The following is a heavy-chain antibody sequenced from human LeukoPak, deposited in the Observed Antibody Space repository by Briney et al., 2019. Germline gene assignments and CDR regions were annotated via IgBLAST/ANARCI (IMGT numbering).Heavy chain of an antibody. Sequence: SETLSLTCTVSGGSISSGDYYWRWIRQPPGTGLEWLGYIYYSGSTYYNPSLKSRVTISVDTSKNQFSLKLSSVTAADTAVYYCAREPLGYCSGQGDYWGQGTLVTVSS. CDR2: IYYSGST. D-gene: IGHD6-19*01. CDR1: GGSISSGDYY. J-gene: IGHJ4*02. V-gene: IGHV4-30-4*08. CDR3: AREPLGYCSGQGDY.